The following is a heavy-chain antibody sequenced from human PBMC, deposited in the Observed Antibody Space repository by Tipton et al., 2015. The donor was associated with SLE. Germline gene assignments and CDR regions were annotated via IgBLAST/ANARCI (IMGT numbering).Heavy chain of an antibody. CDR2: IYSSGST. J-gene: IGHJ4*02. V-gene: IGHV4-4*09. D-gene: IGHD3-3*01. CDR3: ARGPYDDFWSGPFDY. CDR1: GGSISTYY. Sequence: TLSLTCTVSGGSISTYYWNWIRQPPGKGLEWIGYIYSSGSTNYNPSLQSRVTMSVDTSKNQFSLRLSSVTAADTAVYYCARGPYDDFWSGPFDYWGQGTLVTVSS.